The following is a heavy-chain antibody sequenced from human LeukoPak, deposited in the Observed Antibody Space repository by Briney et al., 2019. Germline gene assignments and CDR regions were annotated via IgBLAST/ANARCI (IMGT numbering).Heavy chain of an antibody. Sequence: SETLSLTCTVSGGSIITGNYYWTWIRQPAGMGLEWIGRIHSSGTTYYSPSFKSRVTISADTSMNQFFLKVNFVTAADTAVYYCVRGGSAAGVFFDYWGQGIQATVSS. CDR3: VRGGSAAGVFFDY. D-gene: IGHD6-13*01. J-gene: IGHJ4*02. CDR1: GGSIITGNYY. CDR2: IHSSGTT. V-gene: IGHV4-61*02.